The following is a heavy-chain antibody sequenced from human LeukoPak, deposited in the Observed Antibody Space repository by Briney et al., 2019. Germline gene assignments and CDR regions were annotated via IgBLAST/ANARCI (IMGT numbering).Heavy chain of an antibody. D-gene: IGHD6-6*01. J-gene: IGHJ6*03. CDR1: GFTFSSYA. CDR2: ISGSGGST. CDR3: AKLGSSSVYYYYYMDV. Sequence: GGSLRLSCAASGFTFSSYAMSWVRQAPGKGPEWVSAISGSGGSTYYADSVKGRFTISRDNSKNTLYLQMNSLRAEDTAVYYCAKLGSSSVYYYYYMDVWGKGTTVTVSS. V-gene: IGHV3-23*01.